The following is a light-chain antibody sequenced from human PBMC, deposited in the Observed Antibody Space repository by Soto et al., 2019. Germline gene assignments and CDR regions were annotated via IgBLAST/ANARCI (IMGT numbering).Light chain of an antibody. CDR1: QSVLSSSNNRNF. Sequence: IVMTQSPDSLAVSLGERATINCKSSQSVLSSSNNRNFLAWYQQNPGQPPKLLIYWASTRESGVPDRFSGSGSGTDFTLTISSLQAEDVAVYYCQQYYGSPYTFGQGTKLEIK. CDR3: QQYYGSPYT. J-gene: IGKJ2*01. V-gene: IGKV4-1*01. CDR2: WAS.